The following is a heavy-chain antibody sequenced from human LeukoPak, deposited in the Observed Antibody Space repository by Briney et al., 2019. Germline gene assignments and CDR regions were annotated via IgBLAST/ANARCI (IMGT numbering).Heavy chain of an antibody. V-gene: IGHV4-39*07. CDR2: IYYSGST. J-gene: IGHJ4*02. CDR1: GGSISSSSYY. CDR3: ARGSWLQLTYYFDY. Sequence: SETLSLTCTVSGGSISSSSYYWGWIRQPPGKGLEWIGSIYYSGSTNYNPSLKSRVTISVDTSKNQFSLKLSSVTAADTAVYYCARGSWLQLTYYFDYWGQGTLVTVSS. D-gene: IGHD5-24*01.